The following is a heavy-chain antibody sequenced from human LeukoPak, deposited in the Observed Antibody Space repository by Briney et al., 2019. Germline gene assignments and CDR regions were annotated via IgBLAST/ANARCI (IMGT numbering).Heavy chain of an antibody. J-gene: IGHJ5*02. CDR2: IFHSGST. V-gene: IGHV4-4*07. Sequence: SETLSLTCNVLGGSIGSYYWSWIRQPAGKGLEWIGRIFHSGSTNYNPSLKSRVIMSVDTSKNQFSLKLTSVTAADTAVYYCASGAWFDPWGLGTLVTVSS. CDR3: ASGAWFDP. CDR1: GGSIGSYY.